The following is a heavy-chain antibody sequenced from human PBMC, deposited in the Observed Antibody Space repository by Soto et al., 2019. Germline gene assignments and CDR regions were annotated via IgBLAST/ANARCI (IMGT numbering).Heavy chain of an antibody. Sequence: QLVESGGGLVQPGGSLRLSCVASGFSFDDFAMHWVRQAPGKGLAWISGITWNSVSTDYANSVKGRFTVSRDNAKNSLYLQMRSLTTEDTALYFCAKERVRFLDAWGQGTLVTVSS. CDR1: GFSFDDFA. CDR2: ITWNSVST. V-gene: IGHV3-9*01. J-gene: IGHJ5*02. D-gene: IGHD3-3*01. CDR3: AKERVRFLDA.